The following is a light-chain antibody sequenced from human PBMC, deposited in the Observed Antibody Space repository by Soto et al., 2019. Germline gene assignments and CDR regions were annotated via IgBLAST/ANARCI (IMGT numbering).Light chain of an antibody. CDR2: GAS. Sequence: EIVLTQSPGTLSLSPGERATLSCRASQSVSSSHLTWYQQKPGQTPRVLIYGASSRATGVPDRFSGSGSGTDFTLTIARLEPEDFAVYYCQQYGSSPRTFGQGTRVEIK. J-gene: IGKJ1*01. CDR3: QQYGSSPRT. V-gene: IGKV3-20*01. CDR1: QSVSSSH.